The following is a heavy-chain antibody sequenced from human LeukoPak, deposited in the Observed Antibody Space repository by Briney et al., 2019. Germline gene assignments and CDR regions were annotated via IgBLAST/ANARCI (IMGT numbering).Heavy chain of an antibody. D-gene: IGHD3-22*01. CDR2: INHSGST. V-gene: IGHV4-34*01. CDR3: ARARNYYDSSGFYYEGDAFDI. CDR1: GGSFSGYY. J-gene: IGHJ3*02. Sequence: SETLSLTCAVYGGSFSGYYWSWIRQPPGKELEWIGEINHSGSTNYNPSLKSRVTIPVDTSKNQFSLKLSSVTAADTAVYYCARARNYYDSSGFYYEGDAFDIWGQGTMVTVSS.